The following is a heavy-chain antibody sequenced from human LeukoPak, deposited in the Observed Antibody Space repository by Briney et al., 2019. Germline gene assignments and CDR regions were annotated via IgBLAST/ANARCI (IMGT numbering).Heavy chain of an antibody. CDR3: ASGKLYFDY. J-gene: IGHJ4*02. CDR1: GFTFSSYG. D-gene: IGHD1-1*01. Sequence: GGSLRPSCAASGFTFSSYGVHWVRQAPGKGLEWVAVISYDGSNKYYADSVKGRFTISRDNSKNTLYLQMNSLRAEDTAVYYCASGKLYFDYWGQGTLVTVSS. V-gene: IGHV3-30*03. CDR2: ISYDGSNK.